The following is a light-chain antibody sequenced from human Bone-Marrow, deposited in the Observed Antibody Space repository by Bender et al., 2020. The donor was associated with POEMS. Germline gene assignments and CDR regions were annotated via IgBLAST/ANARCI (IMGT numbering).Light chain of an antibody. CDR1: SSNIGSNY. Sequence: QSVVTQPPSLSEAPRQRVTISCSGSSSNIGSNYVFWYQQLPGTAPKLLIYYDDLLTPGVSDRFSASKSGTSASLAISELQSEDEALYYCSAWDDSLSGWVFGGGTKLTVL. CDR3: SAWDDSLSGWV. J-gene: IGLJ3*02. CDR2: YDD. V-gene: IGLV1-36*01.